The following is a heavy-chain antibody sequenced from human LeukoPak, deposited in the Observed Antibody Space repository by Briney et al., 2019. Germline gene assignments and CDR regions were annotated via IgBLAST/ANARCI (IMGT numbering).Heavy chain of an antibody. CDR1: GGSISSSSYC. D-gene: IGHD7-27*01. V-gene: IGHV4-39*01. CDR2: IFNSGGT. CDR3: ARHQALTGIDY. J-gene: IGHJ4*02. Sequence: SETLSLTCTVSGGSISSSSYCWDWIRQPPGKGLEYIGSIFNSGGTSYNPSLKSRVTISVDTSKNQFSLQLSSVTAADTAVYYCARHQALTGIDYWGQGTLVTVSS.